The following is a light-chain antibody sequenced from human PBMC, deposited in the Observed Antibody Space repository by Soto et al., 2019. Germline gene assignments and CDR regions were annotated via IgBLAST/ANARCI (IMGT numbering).Light chain of an antibody. CDR1: SSDVGGYNY. V-gene: IGLV2-8*01. Sequence: QSALTQPPSASGAPGQSVTISCTGTSSDVGGYNYVSWYQQHPGKAPILMIYEVSKRPSGVPDRFSGSKSGNTASLTVSGLQAEDEADYYCSSYAGSNNFRVFGTGTKVTVI. CDR2: EVS. J-gene: IGLJ1*01. CDR3: SSYAGSNNFRV.